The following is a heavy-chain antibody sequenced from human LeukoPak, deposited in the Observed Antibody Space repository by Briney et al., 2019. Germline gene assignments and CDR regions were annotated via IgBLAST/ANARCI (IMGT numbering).Heavy chain of an antibody. CDR2: IYTSGST. V-gene: IGHV4-61*02. D-gene: IGHD3-16*01. CDR3: AGGDFYYMNV. J-gene: IGHJ6*03. Sequence: PSQTLSLTCTVSGGSISSDSYYWSWIRQPAGKGLEWIGRIYTSGSTNYNPSLKSRVTISVDTSKNQFSLKLSSVTAADTAVYYCAGGDFYYMNVWGKGTTVTVSS. CDR1: GGSISSDSYY.